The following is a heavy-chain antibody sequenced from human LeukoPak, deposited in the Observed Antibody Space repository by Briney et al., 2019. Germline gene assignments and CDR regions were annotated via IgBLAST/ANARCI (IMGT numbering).Heavy chain of an antibody. CDR2: LYYGGNV. CDR1: GVSVTTNTYS. V-gene: IGHV4-39*01. CDR3: TKRGDLGSAGRDDY. Sequence: SETLSLTCTVSGVSVTTNTYSWGWIRQPPGKGLEWIGSLYYGGNVYYNPSLESRVTISVDTSKNQLSLNLTSVTAADTAVYYCTKRGDLGSAGRDDYWGQGALVTVSS. J-gene: IGHJ4*02. D-gene: IGHD1-26*01.